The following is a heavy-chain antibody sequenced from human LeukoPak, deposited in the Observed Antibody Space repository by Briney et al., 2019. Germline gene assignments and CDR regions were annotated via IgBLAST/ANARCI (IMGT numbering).Heavy chain of an antibody. D-gene: IGHD5-12*01. V-gene: IGHV4-39*01. J-gene: IGHJ3*02. Sequence: SETLSLTCTVSGGSTSSSSYYWGWIRQPPGKGLEWIGSIYYSGSTYYNPSLKSRVTISVDTSKNQFSLKLSSVTAADTAVYYCARKDIVATIAFDIWGQGTMVTVSS. CDR2: IYYSGST. CDR3: ARKDIVATIAFDI. CDR1: GGSTSSSSYY.